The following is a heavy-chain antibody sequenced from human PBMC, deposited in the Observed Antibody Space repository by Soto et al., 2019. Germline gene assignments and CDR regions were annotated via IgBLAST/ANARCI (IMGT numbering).Heavy chain of an antibody. CDR3: VRDDVGVGIDY. CDR1: GFTFSSYW. V-gene: IGHV3-74*03. Sequence: EVQLVESGGGLVQPGGSLRLSCAASGFTFSSYWMHWVRQVPGKGLVWVSHIDSDGNFTTYADSVKGRFSISRDNDKSTVYLQMSSLRAEDTAVYYCVRDDVGVGIDYWGLGTLVTVSS. J-gene: IGHJ4*02. D-gene: IGHD1-26*01. CDR2: IDSDGNFT.